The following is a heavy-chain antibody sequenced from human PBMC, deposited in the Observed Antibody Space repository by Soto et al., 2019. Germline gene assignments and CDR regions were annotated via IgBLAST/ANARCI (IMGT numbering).Heavy chain of an antibody. D-gene: IGHD3-10*01. V-gene: IGHV4-34*01. CDR2: INHSGSN. CDR1: GGSFSGNY. CDR3: ARGIIASRGVFGF. Sequence: PSETLSLTCAVYGGSFSGNYWTWIRQPPGKGLEWIAKINHSGSNNYNPSLRNRVTISVDTAKSQFSLRLDSVTAADTAVYYCARGIIASRGVFGFWGEGTQVTVSS. J-gene: IGHJ4*02.